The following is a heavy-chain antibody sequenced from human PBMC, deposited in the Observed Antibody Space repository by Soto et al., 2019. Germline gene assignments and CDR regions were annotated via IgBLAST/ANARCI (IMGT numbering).Heavy chain of an antibody. CDR3: ARAGFSYGHLLF. J-gene: IGHJ4*02. Sequence: SETLSLTCNVSGGPIKTGDYYWNWIRQPPGKGLEWIGYVFYSGATNYSPSLKSRAAISMDTSKNQFSLSLTSVTAAGTAVYYCARAGFSYGHLLFWGQGIRVTVSS. CDR1: GGPIKTGDYY. CDR2: VFYSGAT. D-gene: IGHD3-10*01. V-gene: IGHV4-30-4*01.